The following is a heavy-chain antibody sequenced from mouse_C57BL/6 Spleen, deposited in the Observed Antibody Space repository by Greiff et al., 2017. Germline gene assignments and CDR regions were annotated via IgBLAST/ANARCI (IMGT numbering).Heavy chain of an antibody. V-gene: IGHV1-50*01. CDR3: ARSFITTVLAKDY. D-gene: IGHD1-1*01. CDR1: GYTFTSYW. Sequence: QVQLQQPGAELVKPGASVKLSCTASGYTFTSYWMQWVKQRPGQGLEWIGEIDPSDSYTNYNQKFKGKATLTVDTSSSKAYMQLIILTSEDSAVYYCARSFITTVLAKDYWGQGTSVTVSS. J-gene: IGHJ4*01. CDR2: IDPSDSYT.